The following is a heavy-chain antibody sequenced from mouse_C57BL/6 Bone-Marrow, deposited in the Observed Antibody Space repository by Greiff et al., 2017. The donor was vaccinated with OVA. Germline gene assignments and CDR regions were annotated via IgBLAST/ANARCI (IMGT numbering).Heavy chain of an antibody. CDR2: INPNNGGT. Sequence: EVKLMESGPELVKPGASVKIPCKASGYTFTDYNMDWVKQSHGKSLEWIGDINPNNGGTIYNQKFKGKATLTVDKSSSTAYMELRSLTSEDTAVYYCARIYYGNLAWFAYWGQGTLVTVSA. CDR3: ARIYYGNLAWFAY. V-gene: IGHV1-18*01. D-gene: IGHD2-1*01. CDR1: GYTFTDYN. J-gene: IGHJ3*01.